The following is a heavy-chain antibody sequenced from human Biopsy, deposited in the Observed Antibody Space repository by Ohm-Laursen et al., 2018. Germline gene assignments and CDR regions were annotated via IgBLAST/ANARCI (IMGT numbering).Heavy chain of an antibody. CDR1: GGSISNYF. J-gene: IGHJ5*02. V-gene: IGHV4-4*07. D-gene: IGHD1-14*01. CDR2: IYTSGIT. CDR3: ARDRGRRGWFDP. Sequence: SETLSLTCAVSGGSISNYFWTWIRQPAGKGLEWIGQIYTSGITNYNPSLKSRVTMSVDTSKNKFSLRVSSVTAADTAVYYCARDRGRRGWFDPWGQGTLVTVSS.